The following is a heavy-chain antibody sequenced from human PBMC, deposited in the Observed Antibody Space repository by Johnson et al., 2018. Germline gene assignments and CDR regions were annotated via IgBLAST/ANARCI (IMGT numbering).Heavy chain of an antibody. CDR3: AKGRSGKTYFQY. J-gene: IGHJ1*01. Sequence: VQLVESGGDLVQPGGSLRLSCAASGFTFSTYVSWVRQAPGLGLEWVSTISDSGQHTFYADSVKGRFTISRDNSKDTGYLHMNTRRAEDTAVYYCAKGRSGKTYFQYWGQGTRVTVSS. V-gene: IGHV3-23*04. CDR2: ISDSGQHT. CDR1: GFTFSTY. D-gene: IGHD1-1*01.